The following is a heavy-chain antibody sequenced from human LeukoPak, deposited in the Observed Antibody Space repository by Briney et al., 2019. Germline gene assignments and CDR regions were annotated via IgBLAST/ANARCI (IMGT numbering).Heavy chain of an antibody. CDR3: ARSGKWLRLWSFLY. J-gene: IGHJ4*02. D-gene: IGHD3-22*01. CDR2: INYNGST. V-gene: IGHV4-34*01. CDR1: GGSFSGYY. Sequence: PSETLSLTCAVYGGSFSGYYWSWIRQPPGKGLEWIGEINYNGSTNHNPSLKSRVTISGDTSKKQFSLKLSSVTAADTAVYYCARSGKWLRLWSFLYWGQGILVTVSS.